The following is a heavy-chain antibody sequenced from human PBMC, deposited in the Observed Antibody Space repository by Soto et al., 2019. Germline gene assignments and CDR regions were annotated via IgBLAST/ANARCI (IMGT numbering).Heavy chain of an antibody. CDR1: GGSISSGGYY. Sequence: SETPSLTCTVSGGSISSGGYYWSWIRQHPGKGLEWIGYIYYSGSTYYNPSLKSRVTISVDTSKNQFSLKLSSVTAADTAVYYCAGGRYYGSGSYVIDYWGQGTLVTVSS. D-gene: IGHD3-10*01. CDR2: IYYSGST. J-gene: IGHJ4*02. V-gene: IGHV4-31*03. CDR3: AGGRYYGSGSYVIDY.